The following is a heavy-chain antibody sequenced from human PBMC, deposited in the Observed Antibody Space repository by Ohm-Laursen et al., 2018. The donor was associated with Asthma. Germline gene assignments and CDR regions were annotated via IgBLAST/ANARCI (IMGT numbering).Heavy chain of an antibody. D-gene: IGHD1-1*01. CDR2: ISTASTFI. J-gene: IGHJ4*02. V-gene: IGHV3-21*01. Sequence: SLRLSCAAPGYTFSRYSIHWVRQVPGKGLEWVASISTASTFIYYADSVRGRFTTSRDNAKNSVYLQMNSLRAEDTAVYYCAREPANWNERGEIDYWGQGTLVTVSS. CDR3: AREPANWNERGEIDY. CDR1: GYTFSRYS.